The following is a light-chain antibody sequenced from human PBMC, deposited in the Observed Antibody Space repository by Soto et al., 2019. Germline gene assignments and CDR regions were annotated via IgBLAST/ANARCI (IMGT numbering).Light chain of an antibody. Sequence: DIPMTQSPSSLSASVGDRVTISCRASQSISTNLNWYQQKPGKAPKLLIYVASSLQSGVPSRFSGSGSGTEFTLSISSLQPEDSATYYRQQIYSTPYTFGQGTKLEIK. CDR2: VAS. CDR1: QSISTN. CDR3: QQIYSTPYT. V-gene: IGKV1-39*01. J-gene: IGKJ2*01.